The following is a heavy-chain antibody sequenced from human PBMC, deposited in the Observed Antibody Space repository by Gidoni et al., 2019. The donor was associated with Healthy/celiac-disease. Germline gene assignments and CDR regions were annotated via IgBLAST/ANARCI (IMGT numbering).Heavy chain of an antibody. CDR3: ARVVRLGELSLPTGFDY. CDR2: IYYSGST. CDR1: GGSISSSSYY. D-gene: IGHD3-16*02. Sequence: QLHLQESGPGLVKPSETLSLTCTVSGGSISSSSYYWGWIRQPPGKGLEWIGSIYYSGSTYYNPSLKSRVTISVDTSKNQFSLKLSSVTAADTAVYYCARVVRLGELSLPTGFDYWGQGTLVTVSS. J-gene: IGHJ4*02. V-gene: IGHV4-39*01.